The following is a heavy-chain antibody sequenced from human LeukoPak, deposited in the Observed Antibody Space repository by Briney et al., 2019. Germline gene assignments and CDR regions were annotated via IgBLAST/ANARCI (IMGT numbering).Heavy chain of an antibody. V-gene: IGHV3-33*06. J-gene: IGHJ4*02. CDR3: AKVGVAKKPYYFDY. CDR1: GFTFSSNG. Sequence: GGSLRLSCAASGFTFSSNGMHWVRQAPGKGLEWVAVIWYDGSNKYYADSVKGRFTISRDNSKNTLYLQMNSLRAEDTAVYYCAKVGVAKKPYYFDYWGQGTLVTVSS. CDR2: IWYDGSNK. D-gene: IGHD3-3*01.